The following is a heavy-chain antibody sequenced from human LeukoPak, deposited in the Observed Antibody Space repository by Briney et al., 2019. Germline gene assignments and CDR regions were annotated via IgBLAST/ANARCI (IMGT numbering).Heavy chain of an antibody. V-gene: IGHV4-34*01. J-gene: IGHJ5*02. Sequence: SETLSLTCAVYGGSFSGYYWSWIRQPPGKGLEGIGEINHSGSTNYNPSLKSRVTISVDTSKNQFSLKLSSVTAADTAVYYCARVSFQQLVSCWFDHWGQGTLVTVSS. CDR3: ARVSFQQLVSCWFDH. CDR2: INHSGST. D-gene: IGHD6-13*01. CDR1: GGSFSGYY.